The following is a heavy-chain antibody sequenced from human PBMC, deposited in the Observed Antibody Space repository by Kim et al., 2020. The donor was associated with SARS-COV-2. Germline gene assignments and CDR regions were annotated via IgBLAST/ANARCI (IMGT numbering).Heavy chain of an antibody. CDR2: ITSGAGT. J-gene: IGHJ4*02. V-gene: IGHV3-23*01. Sequence: GGSLRLSCAASGFTLSTYAMSWVRLAPGKGLEWVSTITSGAGTYYIDSVKGRFTISRDNSKNTLYLQMNSLRAEDTAVYYCAKSPLTRASAFDSWGQGTLVTVSS. CDR1: GFTLSTYA. CDR3: AKSPLTRASAFDS. D-gene: IGHD6-19*01.